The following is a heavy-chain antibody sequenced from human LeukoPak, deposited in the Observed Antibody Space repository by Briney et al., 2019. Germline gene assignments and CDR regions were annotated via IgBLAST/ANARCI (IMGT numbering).Heavy chain of an antibody. CDR3: ARGTFDYDVVTGIHYYYMDV. V-gene: IGHV1-8*01. Sequence: ASVKVSCKASGYPFTSFEINWVRQVTGEGLEWMGWMKPDSGNSAFAQKFRDRVTLSSDSSINTAYMEASSLGSDDTAVYFCARGTFDYDVVTGIHYYYMDVWGTGTAVTVSS. CDR2: MKPDSGNS. D-gene: IGHD4-17*01. J-gene: IGHJ6*03. CDR1: GYPFTSFE.